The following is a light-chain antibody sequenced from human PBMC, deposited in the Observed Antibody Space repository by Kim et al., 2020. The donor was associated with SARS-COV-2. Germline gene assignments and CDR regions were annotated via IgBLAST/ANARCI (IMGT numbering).Light chain of an antibody. J-gene: IGLJ2*01. CDR2: DNN. CDR1: SGSIASGY. Sequence: NFMLTQPHSVSESPGNTVTISCTRSSGSIASGYVQWYQQRPGSVPTTVIQDNNQRPSGVPDRFSGSIDSSSNSASLTISGLKTEDEADYYCQSYDSVNVIFGGGTKLTVL. CDR3: QSYDSVNVI. V-gene: IGLV6-57*03.